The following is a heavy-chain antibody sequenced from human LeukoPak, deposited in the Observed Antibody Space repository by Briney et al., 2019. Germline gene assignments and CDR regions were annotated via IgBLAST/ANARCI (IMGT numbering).Heavy chain of an antibody. D-gene: IGHD4-17*01. CDR2: ISGSGGST. CDR1: GFTFSSYG. J-gene: IGHJ4*02. CDR3: ANYGDYGPHFDY. V-gene: IGHV3-23*01. Sequence: SGGSLRLSCAASGFTFSSYGMSWVRQAPGKGLEWVSAISGSGGSTYYADSVKGRFTISRDNSKNTLYLQMNSLRAEDTAIYYCANYGDYGPHFDYWGQGTLVTVSS.